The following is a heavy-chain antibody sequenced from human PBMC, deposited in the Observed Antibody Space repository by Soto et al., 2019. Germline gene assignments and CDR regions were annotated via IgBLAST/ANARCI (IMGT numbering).Heavy chain of an antibody. CDR2: IIPIFGTA. D-gene: IGHD2-21*02. J-gene: IGHJ4*02. V-gene: IGHV1-69*06. Sequence: ASVKVSCKASGGTFSSYAISWVRQAPGQGLEWMGGIIPIFGTANYAQKFQGRVTITADKSTSTAYMELSSLRSEDTAVYYCARESLYGGNYYFDYWGQGTLVTVSS. CDR3: ARESLYGGNYYFDY. CDR1: GGTFSSYA.